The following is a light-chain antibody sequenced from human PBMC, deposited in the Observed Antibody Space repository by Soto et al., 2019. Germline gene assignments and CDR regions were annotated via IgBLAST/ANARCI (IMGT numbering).Light chain of an antibody. CDR1: SSNIGNNA. J-gene: IGLJ7*01. Sequence: QAVVTQPPSVSAAPRQRVTISCSGGSSNIGNNAVNWYQQLPGKPPKLVIYYDDLVPSGISDRFSGSKSGTSASLAISGLQSEDEADYYCAAWDDGLNGYVFGSGTQLTVL. V-gene: IGLV1-36*01. CDR2: YDD. CDR3: AAWDDGLNGYV.